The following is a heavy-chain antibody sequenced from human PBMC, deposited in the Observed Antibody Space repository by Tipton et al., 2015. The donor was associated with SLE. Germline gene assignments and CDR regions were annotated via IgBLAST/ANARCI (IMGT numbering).Heavy chain of an antibody. J-gene: IGHJ4*02. CDR2: INHSGST. Sequence: TLSLTCAVYGGSFSGYYWSWIRPPPGKGLEWIGEINHSGSTNYNPSLKSRVTISVDTSKNQFSLKLSSVTAADTAVYYCASPLSSGWYYFDYWGQGTLVTVSS. V-gene: IGHV4-34*01. D-gene: IGHD6-19*01. CDR1: GGSFSGYY. CDR3: ASPLSSGWYYFDY.